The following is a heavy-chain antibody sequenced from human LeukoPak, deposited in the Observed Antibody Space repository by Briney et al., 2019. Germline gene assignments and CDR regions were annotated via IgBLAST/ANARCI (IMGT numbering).Heavy chain of an antibody. D-gene: IGHD3-9*01. CDR2: IDNSGST. CDR1: GGPIDSVY. J-gene: IGHJ4*02. Sequence: SETLSLTCSVSGGPIDSVYWNWIRQPPGKGLEWIGYIDNSGSTKYNPSLKSRITMSRDTSKKQFSLRLTSVTAADTAMYYCASGAGWLIDYWGQGTLVSVSS. V-gene: IGHV4-4*08. CDR3: ASGAGWLIDY.